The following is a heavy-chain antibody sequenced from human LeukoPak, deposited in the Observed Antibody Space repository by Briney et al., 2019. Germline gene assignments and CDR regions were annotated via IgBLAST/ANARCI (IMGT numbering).Heavy chain of an antibody. CDR3: VSGIGWLPDY. J-gene: IGHJ4*02. D-gene: IGHD6-19*01. CDR2: IKQDGREK. Sequence: GGSLRLPCAASAGFTFSDYWMNWVRQAPGKGLEWVAIIKQDGREKLYVDSVKGRFTISRDNAKSSLYLQMNSLRAEDTAVYYCVSGIGWLPDYWGQGTLVTVSS. V-gene: IGHV3-7*03. CDR1: AGFTFSDYW.